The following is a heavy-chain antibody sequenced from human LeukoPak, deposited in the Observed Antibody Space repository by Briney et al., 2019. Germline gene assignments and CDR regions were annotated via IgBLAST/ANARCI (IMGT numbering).Heavy chain of an antibody. CDR2: ISGSGAST. Sequence: GGSLRLSCLTSGFTLSTNAMSWVRQAPGKGLEWISGISGSGASTYYADSVKGRFTISRDDSRNTLYLQMNSLSGDDTAVYYCAKDVGKWESLHFFDYWGQGTLVTVSS. CDR1: GFTLSTNA. J-gene: IGHJ4*02. D-gene: IGHD1-26*01. V-gene: IGHV3-23*01. CDR3: AKDVGKWESLHFFDY.